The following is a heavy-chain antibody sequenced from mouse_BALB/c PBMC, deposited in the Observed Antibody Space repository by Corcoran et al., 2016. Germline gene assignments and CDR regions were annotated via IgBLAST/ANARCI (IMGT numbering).Heavy chain of an antibody. CDR1: GYTFTHYG. CDR3: ARGGNYEGDAMDY. Sequence: QIQLVQSGPELKKPGETVKISCKASGYTFTHYGMNWVKQAPGKGLKWMGWINTYTGEPTYADDFKGRFAFSLETSASTAYLQINNLKNEDTATYFCARGGNYEGDAMDYWGQGTSVTVSS. V-gene: IGHV9-3-1*01. CDR2: INTYTGEP. J-gene: IGHJ4*01. D-gene: IGHD2-1*01.